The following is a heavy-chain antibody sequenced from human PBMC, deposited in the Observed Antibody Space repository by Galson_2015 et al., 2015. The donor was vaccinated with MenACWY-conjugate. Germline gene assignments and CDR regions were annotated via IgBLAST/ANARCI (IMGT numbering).Heavy chain of an antibody. J-gene: IGHJ4*02. D-gene: IGHD3-22*01. V-gene: IGHV3-48*01. CDR3: AKDFGGWDSSGEGVDY. CDR2: ISSSSSTI. CDR1: GFTFSSYW. Sequence: SLRLSCAASGFTFSSYWMHWVRHAPGKGLEWVSYISSSSSTIYYADSVKGRFTISRDNSKNTLYLQMNSLRAEDTAVYYCAKDFGGWDSSGEGVDYWGKRSLVTVSS.